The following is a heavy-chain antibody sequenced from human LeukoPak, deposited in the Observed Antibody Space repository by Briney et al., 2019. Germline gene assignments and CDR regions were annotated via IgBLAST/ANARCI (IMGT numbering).Heavy chain of an antibody. D-gene: IGHD3-10*01. J-gene: IGHJ4*02. V-gene: IGHV1-24*01. CDR2: FDPEDGKT. CDR1: GYTFTSYY. CDR3: ATGVLWVPFDY. Sequence: ASVKVSCKASGYTFTSYYMHWVRQAPGKGPEWMGGFDPEDGKTIYAQKFQVRVTMTEDTSTDTAYMELSSLRSEDTAVYYCATGVLWVPFDYWGQGTLVTVSS.